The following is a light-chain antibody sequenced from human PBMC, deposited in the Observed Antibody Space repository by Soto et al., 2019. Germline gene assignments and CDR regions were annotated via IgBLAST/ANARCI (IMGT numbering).Light chain of an antibody. J-gene: IGKJ1*01. CDR2: GAS. Sequence: EIVMTQSPATLSVSPGERATLSCRASQSVSSNLAWYQQKPGQAPRLLMYGASIRATGIPARFSGSGSGTEFTLTISSLQSEDFAVYYCQQYNNWETFGQGTKVEIK. CDR3: QQYNNWET. V-gene: IGKV3-15*01. CDR1: QSVSSN.